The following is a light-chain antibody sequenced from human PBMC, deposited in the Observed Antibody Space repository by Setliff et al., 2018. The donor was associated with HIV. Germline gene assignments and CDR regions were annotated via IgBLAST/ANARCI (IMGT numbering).Light chain of an antibody. CDR1: SSDVGIYNR. CDR2: EVN. CDR3: CSYTTYSTYV. J-gene: IGLJ1*01. V-gene: IGLV2-23*02. Sequence: QSALTQPASVSGSPGQSIAISCTGTSSDVGIYNRVSWYQHHPGKAPKLIIYEVNKRPSGVSNRFSGSKSGNTASLTISGLQPEDETDYYCCSYTTYSTYVFGTGTKVTVL.